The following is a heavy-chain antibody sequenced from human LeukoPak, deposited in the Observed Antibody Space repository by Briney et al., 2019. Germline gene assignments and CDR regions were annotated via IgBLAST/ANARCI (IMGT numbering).Heavy chain of an antibody. J-gene: IGHJ4*02. D-gene: IGHD4-23*01. CDR3: ARDHAIYGGNSGLVN. Sequence: SETLSLTCTVPGGSISSYYWSWIRQPAGKGLEWIGRIYTSGSTNFNPSLKSRVTMSVDTSKNQLSLKLSSVTAAGTAVYYCARDHAIYGGNSGLVNWGQGTLVTVSS. V-gene: IGHV4-4*07. CDR1: GGSISSYY. CDR2: IYTSGST.